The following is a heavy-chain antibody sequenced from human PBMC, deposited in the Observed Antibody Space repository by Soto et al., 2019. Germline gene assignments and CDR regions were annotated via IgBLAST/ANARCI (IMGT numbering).Heavy chain of an antibody. Sequence: GGSLRLSCAASGFTFSSYAMSWVRQAPGKGLEWVSTISGSGGGTYYADSMKGRFTISRDNSKNTLYLQMYSLRVEDTAVYYCARESDHWGQGXLVTVYS. CDR3: ARESDH. CDR2: ISGSGGGT. CDR1: GFTFSSYA. J-gene: IGHJ4*02. V-gene: IGHV3-23*01.